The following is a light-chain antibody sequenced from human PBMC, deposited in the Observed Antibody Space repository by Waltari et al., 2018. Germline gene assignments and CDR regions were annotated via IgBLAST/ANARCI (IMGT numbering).Light chain of an antibody. Sequence: DIHMTQSPSSLSASIGDRVNITCRASHTTDTYLNWYRQRPGKAPDLLISSASTLQSGVPSRFSGSGSGTDFTLSIDTLQPEDFATYFCQQSYSRPLFTFGPGTKVYL. J-gene: IGKJ3*01. V-gene: IGKV1-39*01. CDR1: HTTDTY. CDR3: QQSYSRPLFT. CDR2: SAS.